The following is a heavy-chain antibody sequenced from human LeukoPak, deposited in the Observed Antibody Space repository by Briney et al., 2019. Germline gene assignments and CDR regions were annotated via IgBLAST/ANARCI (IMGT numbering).Heavy chain of an antibody. V-gene: IGHV3-48*02. CDR2: ISSSGGTI. Sequence: AGGSLRLSCAASGFTFSGYSMNWVRQAPGKGLEWVSYISSSGGTIYYADSVKGRFTISRDNAKNSLYLQMNSLRDEDTAVYYCARVVRYTSVVCDYWGQGTLVSVSS. D-gene: IGHD6-19*01. CDR3: ARVVRYTSVVCDY. J-gene: IGHJ4*02. CDR1: GFTFSGYS.